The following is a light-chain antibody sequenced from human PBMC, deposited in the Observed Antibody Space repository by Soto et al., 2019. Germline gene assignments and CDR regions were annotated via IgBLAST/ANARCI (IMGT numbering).Light chain of an antibody. V-gene: IGLV1-47*02. J-gene: IGLJ3*02. CDR2: DDN. Sequence: QSVLTQPPSASGTPGQRVTISCSGSSSNIGSNYVYWYQQLPGTAPKLLVFDDNQRPSGVPDRFSDSKSGTSASLAISGLRSEDEADYYCQSYDSSLSAWVFGGGTKLTVL. CDR1: SSNIGSNY. CDR3: QSYDSSLSAWV.